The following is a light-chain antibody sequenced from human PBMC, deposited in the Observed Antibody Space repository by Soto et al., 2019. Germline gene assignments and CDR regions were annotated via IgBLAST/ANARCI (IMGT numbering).Light chain of an antibody. Sequence: QSVLTQPPSASVTPGQRVTISCSGSTSNIGGNPVTWYQHLPGTAPKLLIFSSNQRPSGVPDRFSASKSGTSASLAISGLQSEDEADYYCVIWDDGLNGVVFGGGTKLTVL. CDR3: VIWDDGLNGVV. CDR2: SSN. J-gene: IGLJ2*01. CDR1: TSNIGGNP. V-gene: IGLV1-44*01.